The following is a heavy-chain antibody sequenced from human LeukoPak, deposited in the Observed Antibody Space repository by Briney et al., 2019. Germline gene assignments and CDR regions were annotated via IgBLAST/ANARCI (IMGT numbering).Heavy chain of an antibody. CDR3: ARVETSNWFDP. V-gene: IGHV1-18*01. J-gene: IGHJ5*02. CDR2: ISAYNGDT. CDR1: GYTFISYG. Sequence: GASVKVSCKASGYTFISYGISWVRQAPGQGLEWMGWISAYNGDTNYAQKLQGRVAMTTDTSTSTAYMELRSLRSDDTAVYYCARVETSNWFDPWGQGTLVTVSS.